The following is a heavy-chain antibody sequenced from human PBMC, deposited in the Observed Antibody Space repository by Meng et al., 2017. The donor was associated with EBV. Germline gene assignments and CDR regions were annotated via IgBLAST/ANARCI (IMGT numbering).Heavy chain of an antibody. CDR3: ARLSSPFTMSITGFDITDY. CDR1: GGSFSGYY. V-gene: IGHV4-34*01. D-gene: IGHD3-10*02. Sequence: QVQLQQWGAGLWXXXXXLXLTXAXXGGSFSGYYWSWIRQPPGKGLEWIGEINHSGSTNYNPSLKSRVTISVDTSKNQFSLKLSSVTAADTAVYYCARLSSPFTMSITGFDITDYWGQGTLVTVS. J-gene: IGHJ4*02. CDR2: INHSGST.